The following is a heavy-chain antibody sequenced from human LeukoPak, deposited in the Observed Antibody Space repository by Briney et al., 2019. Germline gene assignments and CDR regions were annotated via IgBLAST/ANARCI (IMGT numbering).Heavy chain of an antibody. V-gene: IGHV5-51*01. CDR2: IYPGDSDT. J-gene: IGHJ3*02. CDR3: ARHENVLRYLDWVGNAFEI. CDR1: GYSFTSYW. D-gene: IGHD3-9*01. Sequence: GESLKISCKGSGYSFTSYWIGWVRQMPGKGLEWMGIIYPGDSDTRYSPSFQGQVTISADKSISTAYLQWSSLKASDTAMYYCARHENVLRYLDWVGNAFEIRGHGTMVTVAS.